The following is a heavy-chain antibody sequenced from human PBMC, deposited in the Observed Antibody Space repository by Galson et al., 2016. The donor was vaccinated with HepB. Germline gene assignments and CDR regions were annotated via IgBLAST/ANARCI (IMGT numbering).Heavy chain of an antibody. D-gene: IGHD3-22*01. J-gene: IGHJ3*02. CDR2: FAGRGSIT. V-gene: IGHV3-23*01. CDR1: GFTFGSYA. CDR3: AKNYDSSGYTVGAFDI. Sequence: SLRLSCAGSGFTFGSYAISWVRQVPGKGLEWVSSFAGRGSITYFADSLKGRFTMSRDNSKNTLYLQMNSLRAEDTAVYYCAKNYDSSGYTVGAFDIWGQRTMVTVSS.